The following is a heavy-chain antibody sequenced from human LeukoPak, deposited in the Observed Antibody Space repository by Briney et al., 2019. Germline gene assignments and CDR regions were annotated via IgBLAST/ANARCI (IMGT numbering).Heavy chain of an antibody. D-gene: IGHD1-1*01. Sequence: GASVKVSCKASGYTFSNYAINWVRQATGQGLEWMGWMNPNCGNTGYAQKFQGRVTITRNNSISTAYMALSSLRSEDTAVYYCARWNDLYFELWGRGTLVTVAS. V-gene: IGHV1-8*03. CDR3: ARWNDLYFEL. CDR2: MNPNCGNT. J-gene: IGHJ2*01. CDR1: GYTFSNYA.